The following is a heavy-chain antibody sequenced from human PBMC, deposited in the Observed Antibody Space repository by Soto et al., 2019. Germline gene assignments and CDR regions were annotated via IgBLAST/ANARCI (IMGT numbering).Heavy chain of an antibody. V-gene: IGHV3-23*01. Sequence: PGGSLRLSCAASGFTFSSYAMAWVRQAPGKGLEWVSAISGSGRSTYYAESMKGRFTISRDSSKNTLYLQMHSLRADDTAVYYCVKVPDEFWSGVRFDYWGQGTLVTVS. CDR1: GFTFSSYA. CDR3: VKVPDEFWSGVRFDY. CDR2: ISGSGRST. D-gene: IGHD3-3*01. J-gene: IGHJ4*02.